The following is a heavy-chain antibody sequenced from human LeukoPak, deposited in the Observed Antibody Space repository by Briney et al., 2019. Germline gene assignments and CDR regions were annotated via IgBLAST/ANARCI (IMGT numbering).Heavy chain of an antibody. J-gene: IGHJ6*03. Sequence: GGSLRLSCAASGFTVSSNYMSWVRQAPGKGLEWVSVIYSGGSPYYADSVKGRFTISRDNSKNTLYLQMNSLRAEDTAVYYCARGGIPSYYYYMDVWGKGTTVTVSS. D-gene: IGHD6-13*01. CDR2: IYSGGSP. CDR3: ARGGIPSYYYYMDV. V-gene: IGHV3-53*01. CDR1: GFTVSSNY.